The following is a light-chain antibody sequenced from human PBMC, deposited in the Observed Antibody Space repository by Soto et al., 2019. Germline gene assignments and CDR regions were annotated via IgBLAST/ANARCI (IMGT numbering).Light chain of an antibody. CDR2: GAS. J-gene: IGKJ1*01. CDR3: QQYGSSPRT. Sequence: IVLTQSPCTLSLSKGARATLSCRASQSVSTSSLAWYQQKGGQAPRLLIHGASSRATGIPDRFSGSGSGTDFTLTISRLEPEDFAVYYCQQYGSSPRTFGQGTKVDI. V-gene: IGKV3-20*01. CDR1: QSVSTSS.